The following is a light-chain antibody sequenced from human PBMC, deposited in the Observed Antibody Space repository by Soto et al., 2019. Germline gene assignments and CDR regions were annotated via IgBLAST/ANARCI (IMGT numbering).Light chain of an antibody. Sequence: QSVLTQPASVSGSPGQSITISCTGTSSDVGSYNYVSWYQQYPGKAPKLMIYDVSNRPSGVSYRFSGSKSGNTASLTISGLQAEDEADYYCSSYTTSSTNVVVGGGTKVTVL. CDR1: SSDVGSYNY. V-gene: IGLV2-14*01. J-gene: IGLJ2*01. CDR3: SSYTTSSTNVV. CDR2: DVS.